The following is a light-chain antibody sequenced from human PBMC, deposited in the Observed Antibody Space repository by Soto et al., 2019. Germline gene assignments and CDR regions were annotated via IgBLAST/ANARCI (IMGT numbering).Light chain of an antibody. Sequence: EIVLTQSPGTLALSPGARATLSCRARQSVSSSYLAWYQQKPGQAPRLLIYDASNRATGIPARFSGSGSGTDFTLTISSLEPEGFAVYYCQQRTKRPPSITFGQGTRLEIK. CDR2: DAS. J-gene: IGKJ5*01. CDR1: QSVSSSY. V-gene: IGKV3D-20*02. CDR3: QQRTKRPPSIT.